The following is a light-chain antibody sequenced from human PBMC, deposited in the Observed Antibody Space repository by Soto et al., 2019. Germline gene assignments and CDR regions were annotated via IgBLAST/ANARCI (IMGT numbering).Light chain of an antibody. CDR1: SSNIGNNY. CDR3: GTWDSSLSAV. J-gene: IGLJ2*01. CDR2: VNN. Sequence: QSVLTQPPSVSAAPGQTVTISCSGSSSNIGNNYVSWYQQLPGTAPKLLIYVNNKRPSGIPDRFSGSKSGTSATLGITGLQTGDEADYYCGTWDSSLSAVFGGGTKVTVL. V-gene: IGLV1-51*01.